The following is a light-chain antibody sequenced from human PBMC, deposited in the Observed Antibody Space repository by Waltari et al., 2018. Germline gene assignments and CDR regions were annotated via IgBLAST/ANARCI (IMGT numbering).Light chain of an antibody. V-gene: IGKV1-5*03. J-gene: IGKJ2*01. CDR1: QTVGDW. CDR3: QQYNTFSS. Sequence: DIQMTQSPSTVSASVGDRVTIPCRASQTVGDWLAWYQQKPGKAPKLLIYKASTLQNGVSSRFSGSGSGSEFTLTISSLQHDDVAIYYCQQYNTFSSFGQGTRLEL. CDR2: KAS.